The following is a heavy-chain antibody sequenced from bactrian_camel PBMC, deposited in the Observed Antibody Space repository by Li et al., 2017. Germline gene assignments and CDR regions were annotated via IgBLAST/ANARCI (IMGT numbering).Heavy chain of an antibody. CDR2: ISTGGGTT. J-gene: IGHJ4*01. V-gene: IGHV3S1*01. Sequence: VQLVESGGGLVQPGGSLRLSCAASGFTFNSVWMYWVRQAPEKGLEWVSSISTGGGTTYYGDSVQGRFTISRDNAKNTVYLQMNSLKPEDTAVYYCVRDLTYVTEYYYSGYYALYYWGQGTQVTVS. CDR1: GFTFNSVW. CDR3: VRDLTYVTEYYYSGYYALYY. D-gene: IGHD2*01.